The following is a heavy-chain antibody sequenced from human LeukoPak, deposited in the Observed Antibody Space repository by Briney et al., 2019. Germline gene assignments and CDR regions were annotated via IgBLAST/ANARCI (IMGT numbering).Heavy chain of an antibody. CDR3: AAGWVCSGGSCYYYFDY. J-gene: IGHJ4*02. CDR1: GFTFTSSA. CDR2: IFVGSGNT. Sequence: SVKVSCKASGFTFTSSAMQWVRQARGQRLEWIGWIFVGSGNTNYAQKFQERVTITRDMSTSTAYMELSSLRSEDTAVYYCAAGWVCSGGSCYYYFDYWGQGTLVTVSS. V-gene: IGHV1-58*02. D-gene: IGHD2-15*01.